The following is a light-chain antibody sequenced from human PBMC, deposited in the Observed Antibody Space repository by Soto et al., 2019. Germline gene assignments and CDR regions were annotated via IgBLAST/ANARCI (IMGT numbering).Light chain of an antibody. CDR2: GAS. J-gene: IGKJ1*01. CDR3: QQYNDWPRT. Sequence: ETVMTQSPAILSVSPGERATLSCRASQSVGSSLAWYQQKPGQPPRILVYGASARATGVPARISGRGSGTEFTLTISSLQSEDVGVYYCQQYNDWPRTFGQGTKVEIK. CDR1: QSVGSS. V-gene: IGKV3-15*01.